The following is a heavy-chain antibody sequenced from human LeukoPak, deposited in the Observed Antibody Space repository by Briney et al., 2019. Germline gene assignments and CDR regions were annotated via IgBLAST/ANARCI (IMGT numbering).Heavy chain of an antibody. D-gene: IGHD2-2*01. J-gene: IGHJ5*02. CDR3: ARAPSMPRFDP. CDR1: GYSISSGYY. CDR2: IYTSGST. Sequence: PSETLSLTCAVSGYSISSGYYWSWIRQPAGKGLEWIGRIYTSGSTNYNPSLKSRVTISVDTSKNQFSLKLSSVTAADTAVYYCARAPSMPRFDPWGQGTLVTVSS. V-gene: IGHV4-61*02.